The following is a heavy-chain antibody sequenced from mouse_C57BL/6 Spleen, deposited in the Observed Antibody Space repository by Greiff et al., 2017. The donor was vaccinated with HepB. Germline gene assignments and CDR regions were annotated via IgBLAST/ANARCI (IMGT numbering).Heavy chain of an antibody. D-gene: IGHD2-2*01. CDR3: ARRRGYGPYAMDY. CDR1: GYAFTNYL. J-gene: IGHJ4*01. CDR2: INPGSGGT. V-gene: IGHV1-54*01. Sequence: VQLQQSGAELVRPGTSVKVSCKASGYAFTNYLIEWVKQRPGQGLEWIGVINPGSGGTNYNEKFKGKATLTAEKSSSTAYMQLSSLTSEDSAVYFCARRRGYGPYAMDYWGQGTSVTVSS.